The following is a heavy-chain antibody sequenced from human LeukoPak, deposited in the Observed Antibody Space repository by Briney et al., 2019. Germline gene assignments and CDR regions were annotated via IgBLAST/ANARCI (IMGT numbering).Heavy chain of an antibody. D-gene: IGHD3-22*01. J-gene: IGHJ6*02. CDR3: ARTMIVVVRKSLTSIYGMDV. CDR2: IWYDRSNK. CDR1: GFTFSSYG. Sequence: GVSLRLSCAASGFTFSSYGMHWVRQAPGKGLEWVAVIWYDRSNKYYADSVKGRFTISRDNSKNTLYLQMNSLRAEDTAVYYCARTMIVVVRKSLTSIYGMDVWGQGTTVTVSS. V-gene: IGHV3-33*01.